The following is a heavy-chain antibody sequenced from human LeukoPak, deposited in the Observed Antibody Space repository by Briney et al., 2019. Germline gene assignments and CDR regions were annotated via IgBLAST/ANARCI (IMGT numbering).Heavy chain of an antibody. Sequence: GGSLRLSCAASGFTFSSYAMHWVRQAPGKGLEWVAVISYDGSNKYYADSVKGRFTISRDNSKNTLYLQMNSLRAEDTAVYYCARDGYYDFWSGYLQDDAFDIWAKGQWSPSLQ. V-gene: IGHV3-30-3*01. D-gene: IGHD3-3*01. CDR2: ISYDGSNK. J-gene: IGHJ3*02. CDR3: ARDGYYDFWSGYLQDDAFDI. CDR1: GFTFSSYA.